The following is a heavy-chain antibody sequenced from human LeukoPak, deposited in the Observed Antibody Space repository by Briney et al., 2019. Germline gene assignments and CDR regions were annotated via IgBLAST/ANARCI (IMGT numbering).Heavy chain of an antibody. Sequence: GGSLRLSCAASGFTFSSYWMSWVRQAPGKGLEWVSAISGSGGSTYYADSVKGRFTISRDNSKNTLYLQMNSLRAEDTAVYYCAKGPDDYYGMDVWGQGTTVTVSS. CDR3: AKGPDDYYGMDV. CDR1: GFTFSSYW. CDR2: ISGSGGST. J-gene: IGHJ6*02. V-gene: IGHV3-23*01.